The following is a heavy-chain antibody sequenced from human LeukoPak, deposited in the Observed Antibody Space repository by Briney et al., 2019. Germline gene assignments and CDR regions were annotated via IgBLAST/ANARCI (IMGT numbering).Heavy chain of an antibody. J-gene: IGHJ6*02. V-gene: IGHV3-7*01. CDR1: GFTFSSYW. CDR2: IKQDGSEK. CDR3: ARFRRDSGRYISYYYYYGMDV. D-gene: IGHD1-26*01. Sequence: GGSLRLSCAASGFTFSSYWMSLVRQAPGKGLEWVANIKQDGSEKYYVDSVKGRFTISRDNAKNSLYLQMNSLRAEDTAVYYCARFRRDSGRYISYYYYYGMDVWGQGTTVTVSS.